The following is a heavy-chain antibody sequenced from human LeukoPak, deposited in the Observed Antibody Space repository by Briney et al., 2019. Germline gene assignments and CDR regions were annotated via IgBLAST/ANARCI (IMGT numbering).Heavy chain of an antibody. CDR3: AKVAAVGVVDY. J-gene: IGHJ4*02. V-gene: IGHV3-23*01. Sequence: GGSLRLSCAASGFTFSTSGMSWVRQAPGKGLEWVSIITSDGGSAYCADSVKGRFTISRDNFKNTVYLQMTSLRVEDTAVYFCAKVAAVGVVDYWGQGTLVTVS. CDR2: ITSDGGSA. D-gene: IGHD2-15*01. CDR1: GFTFSTSG.